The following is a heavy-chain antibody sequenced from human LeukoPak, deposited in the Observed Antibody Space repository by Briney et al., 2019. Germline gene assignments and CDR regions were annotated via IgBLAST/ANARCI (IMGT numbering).Heavy chain of an antibody. Sequence: GGSLRLSCAASGFTFSSYSMNWVRQAPGKGLEWVSSISSSSSYIYYADSVKGRFTISRDNAKNSLSLQMNSLRDEDTAVYYCARETPDSSSWTAFDFWGQGTLVTVSS. D-gene: IGHD6-13*01. V-gene: IGHV3-21*01. J-gene: IGHJ4*02. CDR1: GFTFSSYS. CDR2: ISSSSSYI. CDR3: ARETPDSSSWTAFDF.